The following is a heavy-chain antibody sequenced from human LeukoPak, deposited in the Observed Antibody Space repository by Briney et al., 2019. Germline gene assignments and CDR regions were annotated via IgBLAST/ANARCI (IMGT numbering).Heavy chain of an antibody. J-gene: IGHJ4*02. D-gene: IGHD3-22*01. V-gene: IGHV4-34*01. CDR2: INHSGST. CDR1: GGSFSGYY. CDR3: ARGIRSYYDSSGIYYFDY. Sequence: KPSETLSLTCAVYGGSFSGYYWSWIRQPPGKGLEWIGEINHSGSTNYNPSLKSRVTISVDTSKNKFSLKLSSVTAADTAVYYCARGIRSYYDSSGIYYFDYWGQGTLVTVSS.